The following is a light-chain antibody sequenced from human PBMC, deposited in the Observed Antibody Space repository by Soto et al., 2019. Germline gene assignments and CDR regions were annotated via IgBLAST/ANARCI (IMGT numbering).Light chain of an antibody. CDR2: ENN. J-gene: IGLJ3*02. CDR1: TSNIGNNY. V-gene: IGLV1-51*02. CDR3: GTWDSSLSAAGWE. Sequence: QSALTQPPSVSAAPGQKVSISCSGSTSNIGNNYVSWYQQLPGTAPKLLIYENNRRPSGIPDRFSGSKSGTSATLGITGLQTGDEADYYCGTWDSSLSAAGWEFGGGTKLTVL.